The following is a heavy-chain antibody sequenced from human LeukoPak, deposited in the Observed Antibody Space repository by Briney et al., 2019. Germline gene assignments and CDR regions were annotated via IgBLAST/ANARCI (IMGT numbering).Heavy chain of an antibody. J-gene: IGHJ5*02. Sequence: EESLKISCEGFGNSFSDYWIGWVRQMPGENLEWVEIIYPGGTDVQYTPSFYGRVTMSADKSTSTTYLQWTSLRDSDSGMYYCACRRYSDTWSDPWGQGTLVTVSS. CDR2: IYPGGTDV. D-gene: IGHD6-13*01. CDR3: ACRRYSDTWSDP. CDR1: GNSFSDYW. V-gene: IGHV5-51*01.